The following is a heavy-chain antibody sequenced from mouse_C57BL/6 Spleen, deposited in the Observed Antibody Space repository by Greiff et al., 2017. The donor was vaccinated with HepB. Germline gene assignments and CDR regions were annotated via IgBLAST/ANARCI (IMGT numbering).Heavy chain of an antibody. J-gene: IGHJ4*01. CDR2: IHPNSGST. V-gene: IGHV1-64*01. D-gene: IGHD1-1*01. Sequence: VQLQQPGAELVKPGASVKLSCKASGYTFTSYWMHWVKQRPGQGLEWIGMIHPNSGSTNYNEKFKSKATLTVDKSSSTAYMQLSSLTSEDSAVYYCARTTVVATDYAMDYWGQGPSVTVSS. CDR3: ARTTVVATDYAMDY. CDR1: GYTFTSYW.